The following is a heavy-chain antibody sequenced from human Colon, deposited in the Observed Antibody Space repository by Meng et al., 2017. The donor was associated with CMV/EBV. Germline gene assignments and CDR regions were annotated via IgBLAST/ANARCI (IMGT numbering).Heavy chain of an antibody. Sequence: GESLKISCEASGFTFSTYAVTWVRQAPGKGLEWVSSITASGVNTYYTDSVKGRFTISRDNSKNTLYLQMNSLRAEDTAVYYCARDLGLYYYYGMDVWGQGTTVTVSS. D-gene: IGHD7-27*01. CDR1: GFTFSTYA. CDR2: ITASGVNT. J-gene: IGHJ6*02. CDR3: ARDLGLYYYYGMDV. V-gene: IGHV3-23*01.